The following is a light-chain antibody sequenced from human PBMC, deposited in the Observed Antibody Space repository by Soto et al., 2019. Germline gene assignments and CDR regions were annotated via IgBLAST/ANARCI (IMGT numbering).Light chain of an antibody. CDR3: QQSYRSPHT. V-gene: IGKV1-39*01. J-gene: IGKJ2*01. CDR1: QSINIY. Sequence: QMTQSPSSLSASVGDSVTVTCRASQSINIYLNWYQQKPGKAPTLLIYGASSLQSGVPSRFTGGGSRTDLTLTISSLQPEDFATSYCQQSYRSPHTFGQGTKLEIK. CDR2: GAS.